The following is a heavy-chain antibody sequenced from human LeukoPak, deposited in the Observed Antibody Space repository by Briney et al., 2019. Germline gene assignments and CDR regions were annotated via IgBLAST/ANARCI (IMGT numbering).Heavy chain of an antibody. CDR2: IKSKTDGGTT. V-gene: IGHV3-15*07. CDR1: GFTFNGAW. D-gene: IGHD6-19*01. J-gene: IGHJ4*02. Sequence: GGSLRLSCAASGFTFNGAWMNWVRQAPGKGLEWVGRIKSKTDGGTTDYAAPVKGRFTISRDDSKNTLYLQMNSLKTEDTAVYYCTTMGIAVAGTFDYWSQGTLVTVSS. CDR3: TTMGIAVAGTFDY.